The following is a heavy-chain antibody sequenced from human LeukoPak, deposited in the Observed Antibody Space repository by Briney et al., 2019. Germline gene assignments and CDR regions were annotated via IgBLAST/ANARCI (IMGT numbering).Heavy chain of an antibody. V-gene: IGHV4-38-2*01. D-gene: IGHD3-10*01. Sequence: PSQTLSLTCAVSGYSISSGYYWGWIRQPPGRGLEWIGSIYHSGSTNYNPSLKSRVTISVDTSKNQFSLKLSSETAADTAVYYCARVERGSGSFYYYYYMDVWGKGTTVTVSS. J-gene: IGHJ6*03. CDR3: ARVERGSGSFYYYYYMDV. CDR2: IYHSGST. CDR1: GYSISSGYY.